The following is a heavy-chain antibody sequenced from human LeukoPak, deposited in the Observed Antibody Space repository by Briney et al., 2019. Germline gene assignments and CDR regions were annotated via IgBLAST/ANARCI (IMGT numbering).Heavy chain of an antibody. CDR3: ARSANVRRITMVRGRNYYYYMDV. J-gene: IGHJ6*03. CDR1: GGTFSSYA. CDR2: IIPIFGTA. V-gene: IGHV1-69*05. Sequence: ASVKVSCKSSGGTFSSYAISWVRQAPGQGLEWMGGIIPIFGTANYAQKFQGRVTITTDESTSTAYMELSSLRSEDKAVYYCARSANVRRITMVRGRNYYYYMDVWGKGTTVAVSS. D-gene: IGHD3-10*01.